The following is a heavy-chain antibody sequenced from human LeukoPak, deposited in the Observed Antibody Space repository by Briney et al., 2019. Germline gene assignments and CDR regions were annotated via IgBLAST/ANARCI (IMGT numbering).Heavy chain of an antibody. J-gene: IGHJ6*02. D-gene: IGHD5-18*01. Sequence: GRSLRLSCAASGFTFDDYAMHWVRQAPGKGLEGVSGISWNSGSIGCADSVKSRFTISRDNAKNSLYLQMNSLRAEDTALYYCAKDISGGERGYSYGLYYYYGMDVWGQGTTVTVSS. CDR2: ISWNSGSI. CDR3: AKDISGGERGYSYGLYYYYGMDV. V-gene: IGHV3-9*01. CDR1: GFTFDDYA.